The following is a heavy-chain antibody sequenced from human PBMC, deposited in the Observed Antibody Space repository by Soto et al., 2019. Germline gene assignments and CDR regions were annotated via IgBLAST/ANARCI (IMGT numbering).Heavy chain of an antibody. CDR3: ARDYDSSGPYYYYYGMDV. V-gene: IGHV1-69*06. Sequence: GASVKVSCKASGGTFSSYAISWVRQAPGQGLEWMGGIIPIFGTASYAQKFQGRVTITADKSTSTAYMELSSLRSEDTAVYYCARDYDSSGPYYYYYGMDVWGQGTTVTVSS. D-gene: IGHD3-22*01. J-gene: IGHJ6*02. CDR1: GGTFSSYA. CDR2: IIPIFGTA.